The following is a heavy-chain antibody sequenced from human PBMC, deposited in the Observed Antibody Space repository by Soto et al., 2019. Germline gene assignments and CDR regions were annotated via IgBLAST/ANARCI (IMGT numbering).Heavy chain of an antibody. CDR1: SGSISSSNW. J-gene: IGHJ4*02. V-gene: IGHV4-4*02. Sequence: QVQLQESGPGLVKPSGTLSLTCAVSSGSISSSNWWSWVRQPPGKGLEWIGEIYHSGSTNSNPYLKSRVTISVDKSKNQFSLKRSSVTAADTAVYYCARDIGIGDYGLGYWGQGTLVTVSS. CDR3: ARDIGIGDYGLGY. D-gene: IGHD4-17*01. CDR2: IYHSGST.